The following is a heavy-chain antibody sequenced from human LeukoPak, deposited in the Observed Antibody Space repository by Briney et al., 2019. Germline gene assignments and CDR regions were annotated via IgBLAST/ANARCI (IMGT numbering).Heavy chain of an antibody. CDR1: GGTFSSYA. D-gene: IGHD3-22*01. CDR2: IIPIFGTA. CDR3: ARSIAVKYDSSGYYYYGMDV. J-gene: IGHJ6*02. V-gene: IGHV1-69*13. Sequence: SVTVSCTASGGTFSSYAISWVRQAPGQGLEWMGGIIPIFGTANYAQKFQGRVTITADESTSTAYMELSSLRSEDTAVYYCARSIAVKYDSSGYYYYGMDVWGQGTTVTVSS.